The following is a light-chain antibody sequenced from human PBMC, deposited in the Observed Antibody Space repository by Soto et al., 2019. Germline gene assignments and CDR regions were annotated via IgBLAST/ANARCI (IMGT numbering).Light chain of an antibody. CDR2: GAS. Sequence: TVLTQSPGTLSVSPGERATLSCRASQSVRTKLAWYQQKAGQAPRLLIYGASTRASGVSDRFSGSGSGTEYTLTISRLQSEDFAVYYCQQYDTWPSITFGQGTRLEIK. J-gene: IGKJ5*01. CDR1: QSVRTK. V-gene: IGKV3-15*01. CDR3: QQYDTWPSIT.